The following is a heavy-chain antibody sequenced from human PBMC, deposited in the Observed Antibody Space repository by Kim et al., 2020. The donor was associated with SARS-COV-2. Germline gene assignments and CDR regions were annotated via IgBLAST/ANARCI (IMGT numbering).Heavy chain of an antibody. Sequence: KSSADSVKGRFPISRDNAQSSVYLQMNSLRVEDTAVYYCYSGGLGAWGQGTLVTVSS. D-gene: IGHD5-12*01. V-gene: IGHV3-48*04. J-gene: IGHJ5*02. CDR2: K. CDR3: YSGGLGA.